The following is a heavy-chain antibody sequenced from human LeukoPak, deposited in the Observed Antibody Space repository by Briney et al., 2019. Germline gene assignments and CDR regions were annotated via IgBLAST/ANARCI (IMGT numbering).Heavy chain of an antibody. CDR1: GGTFSSYA. J-gene: IGHJ4*02. V-gene: IGHV1-69*05. Sequence: SVKVSCKASGGTFSSYAISWVRQAPGQGLEWMGGIIPIFGTANYAQKLQGRVTMTTDTSTSTAYMELRSLRSDDTAVYYCARDTLPPGNLGYWGQGTLVTVSS. CDR2: IIPIFGTA. D-gene: IGHD3-16*01. CDR3: ARDTLPPGNLGY.